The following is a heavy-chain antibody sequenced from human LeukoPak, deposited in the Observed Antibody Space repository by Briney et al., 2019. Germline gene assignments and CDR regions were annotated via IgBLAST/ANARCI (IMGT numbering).Heavy chain of an antibody. V-gene: IGHV5-51*01. CDR3: ARRERWRAPFDY. CDR2: IYPGDSDT. CDR1: GYNFTTYW. D-gene: IGHD2-15*01. J-gene: IGHJ4*02. Sequence: GESLKISCQASGYNFTTYWIAWVRQMPGKGLGWMGIIYPGDSDTIYSPSFQGQVTMSADRSLITAFLQWSSLKASDTAIYYCARRERWRAPFDYWGLGTRVTVSS.